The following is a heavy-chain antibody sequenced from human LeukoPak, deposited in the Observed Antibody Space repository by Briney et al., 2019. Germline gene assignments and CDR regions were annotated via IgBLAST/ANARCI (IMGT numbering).Heavy chain of an antibody. D-gene: IGHD3-10*01. CDR1: GYTFTSHY. CDR2: INPSGGST. J-gene: IGHJ4*02. V-gene: IGHV1-46*01. CDR3: ARDHYYYGSGSYYNPLGY. Sequence: ASVKVPCKASGYTFTSHYMHWVRQAPGQGLEWMGIINPSGGSTSYAQKFQGRVTMTRDTSTSTVYMELSSLRSEDTAVYYCARDHYYYGSGSYYNPLGYWGQGTLVTVSS.